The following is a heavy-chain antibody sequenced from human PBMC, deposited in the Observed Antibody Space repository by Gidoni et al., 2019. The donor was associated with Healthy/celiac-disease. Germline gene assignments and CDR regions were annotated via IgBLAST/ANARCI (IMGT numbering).Heavy chain of an antibody. Sequence: QVQLVQSGAEVKKPGASVKVSCKASGYTFTSYGISWVRQAPGQGLEWMGWISAYNGNTNYAQKRQGRVTMTTDTSTSTAYMELRSLRSDDTAVYYCCNMTTVTTGWGDYFDYWGQGTLVTVSS. CDR1: GYTFTSYG. J-gene: IGHJ4*02. CDR2: ISAYNGNT. V-gene: IGHV1-18*01. CDR3: CNMTTVTTGWGDYFDY. D-gene: IGHD4-17*01.